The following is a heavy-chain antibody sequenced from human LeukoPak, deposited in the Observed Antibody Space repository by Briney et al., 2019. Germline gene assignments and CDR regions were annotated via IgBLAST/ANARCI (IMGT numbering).Heavy chain of an antibody. Sequence: SETLSLTCAVYGGSFSGYYWSWIRQPPGKGLEWIGEINHSGSTNYNSSLKSRVTISVDTSKNQFSLKLSSVTAADTAVYYCARGLKLVVAAQRPFDYWGQGTLVTVSS. CDR2: INHSGST. J-gene: IGHJ4*02. D-gene: IGHD2-15*01. V-gene: IGHV4-34*01. CDR1: GGSFSGYY. CDR3: ARGLKLVVAAQRPFDY.